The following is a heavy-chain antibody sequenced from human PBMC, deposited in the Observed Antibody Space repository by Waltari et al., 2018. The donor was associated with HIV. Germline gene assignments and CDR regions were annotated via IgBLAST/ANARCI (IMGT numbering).Heavy chain of an antibody. CDR2: ISYDGTNK. CDR1: RSPFMGYA. D-gene: IGHD2-2*01. Sequence: QVQLVESVGGVVRPGRSLRLSCAASRSPFMGYALRGVRQPPGEGMDWVAVISYDGTNKYYAESVRGRFTSSRDNSENTLYLEMNSLKPDDTAVYYCARDGPAPKNIYHYYGMDVWGQGTTVTVSS. V-gene: IGHV3-30-3*01. CDR3: ARDGPAPKNIYHYYGMDV. J-gene: IGHJ6*02.